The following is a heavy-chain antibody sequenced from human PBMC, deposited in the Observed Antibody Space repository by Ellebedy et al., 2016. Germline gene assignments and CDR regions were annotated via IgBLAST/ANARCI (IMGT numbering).Heavy chain of an antibody. CDR3: ARGYYGSGSPPTRYGMDV. CDR2: TYYRSKWYN. V-gene: IGHV6-1*01. J-gene: IGHJ6*02. CDR1: GDSVSSNSAA. Sequence: SQTLSLTCAISGDSVSSNSAAWNWIRQSPSRGLEWLGRTYYRSKWYNDYAVSVKSRITINPGTSKNQFSLQLNSVTPEDTAVYYCARGYYGSGSPPTRYGMDVWGQGTTVTVSS. D-gene: IGHD3-10*01.